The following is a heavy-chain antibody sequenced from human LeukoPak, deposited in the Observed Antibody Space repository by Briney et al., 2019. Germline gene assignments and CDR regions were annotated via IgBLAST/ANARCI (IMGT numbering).Heavy chain of an antibody. D-gene: IGHD3-16*01. CDR2: INPYSGGT. CDR3: ARADRLHGGPYLIGP. V-gene: IGHV1-2*02. Sequence: ASVKVSCKTSGYSFTDYYMHWVRQAPGQGLEWMGWINPYSGGTSSAQKFQGRVTMTRGTSISTVYMQVSWLTSDDTAIYYCARADRLHGGPYLIGPWGQGTLVTVSS. CDR1: GYSFTDYY. J-gene: IGHJ5*02.